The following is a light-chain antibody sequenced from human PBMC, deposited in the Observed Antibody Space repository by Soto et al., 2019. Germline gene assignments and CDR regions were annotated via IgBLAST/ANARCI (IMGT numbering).Light chain of an antibody. CDR1: SSDVGIYNY. J-gene: IGLJ1*01. CDR3: TSYTTSSTRV. V-gene: IGLV2-14*01. Sequence: QSALTQPASVSGSPGQSIAIPCTGTSSDVGIYNYVSWYQQHPGKVPKLIIYEVTNRPSGVSNRFSGSKSGNTASLIISGLQAEDEADYYCTSYTTSSTRVFGTGTKLTVL. CDR2: EVT.